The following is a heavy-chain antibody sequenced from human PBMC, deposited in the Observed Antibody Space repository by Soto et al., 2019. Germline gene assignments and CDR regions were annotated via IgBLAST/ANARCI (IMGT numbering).Heavy chain of an antibody. CDR1: GYTFTTYD. J-gene: IGHJ6*02. CDR3: ERGVDAGVDV. Sequence: QVQLVQSGAEVTKPGASVKVSCRASGYTFTTYDINWVRQATGQGLEWMGWMSPNSGATGYAQKFQGRVTMTRDTSISTAYMERSNLRSEDTAIYYCERGVDAGVDVWGQGTTVTVSS. D-gene: IGHD1-1*01. CDR2: MSPNSGAT. V-gene: IGHV1-8*01.